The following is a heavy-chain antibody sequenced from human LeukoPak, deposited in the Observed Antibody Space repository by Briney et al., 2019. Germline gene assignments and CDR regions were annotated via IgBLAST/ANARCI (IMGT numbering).Heavy chain of an antibody. D-gene: IGHD3-10*01. J-gene: IGHJ3*02. CDR2: IYISGST. V-gene: IGHV4-4*07. Sequence: SETLSLTCTVSGGSISSYYWSWIRQPAGKGLEWIGRIYISGSTNYNPSLKSRVTMSVDTSKNQFSLKLSSVTAAATSVSWCARVSYYGSGNFYKSDAFDIWGQGTMVTVSS. CDR1: GGSISSYY. CDR3: ARVSYYGSGNFYKSDAFDI.